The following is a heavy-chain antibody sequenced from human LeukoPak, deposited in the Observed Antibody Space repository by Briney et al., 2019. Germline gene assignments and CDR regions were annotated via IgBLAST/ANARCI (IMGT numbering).Heavy chain of an antibody. Sequence: GGSLRLSCVVSGFIFSNFAVHWVRQAPAKGLEWVAVISYDGISKYYADSVKGRFTISRDNSKNTLYLQMNSLRAEDTAVYYCARAWSDSIDYWGQGTLVTVSS. CDR2: ISYDGISK. V-gene: IGHV3-30-3*01. CDR1: GFIFSNFA. CDR3: ARAWSDSIDY. D-gene: IGHD2-8*02. J-gene: IGHJ4*02.